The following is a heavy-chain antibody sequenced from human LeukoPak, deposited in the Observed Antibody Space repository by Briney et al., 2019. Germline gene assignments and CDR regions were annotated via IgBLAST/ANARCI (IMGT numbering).Heavy chain of an antibody. CDR3: SRENGACTPFGY. CDR2: ISLSGLT. Sequence: SETLSLTCGVSGGSISSTNWWSRVRPPPGQGLEWIGEISLSGLTHYNPSLKSRVTVELDKSKNHLSLNLTSVTAADTAVYYCSRENGACTPFGYWGRGTLVSVPS. D-gene: IGHD2-8*01. CDR1: GGSISSTNW. V-gene: IGHV4-4*02. J-gene: IGHJ4*02.